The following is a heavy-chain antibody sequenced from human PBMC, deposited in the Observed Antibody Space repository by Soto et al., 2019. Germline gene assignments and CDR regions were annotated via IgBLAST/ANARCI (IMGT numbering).Heavy chain of an antibody. V-gene: IGHV4-4*02. J-gene: IGHJ6*02. Sequence: QVQLQESGPGLVKPSGTLSLTCAVSGGSISSSYWWSWVRQPPGKGLEWIGEIYHSGSTNYNPSLKSRVTISVDKSKNHFSLKLSSVTAADTAVYYCASVSGRYYYGMDVWGQGTTVTVSS. D-gene: IGHD1-26*01. CDR2: IYHSGST. CDR3: ASVSGRYYYGMDV. CDR1: GGSISSSYW.